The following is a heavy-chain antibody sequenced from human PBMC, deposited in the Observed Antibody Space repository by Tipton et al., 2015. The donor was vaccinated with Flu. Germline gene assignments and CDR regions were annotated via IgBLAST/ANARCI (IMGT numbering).Heavy chain of an antibody. D-gene: IGHD3-3*01. J-gene: IGHJ3*02. CDR1: GGSLSTSTDY. V-gene: IGHV4-39*01. CDR3: ARWTSALEAFDI. Sequence: TLSLTCAVYGGSLSTSTDYGGWIRQSPGKGLEYIASIYDSGTTYYNPSLKSRVTISIDTSRNQFSLRLSSVTAADTAVYYCARWTSALEAFDIWGRGTMVTVSS. CDR2: IYDSGTT.